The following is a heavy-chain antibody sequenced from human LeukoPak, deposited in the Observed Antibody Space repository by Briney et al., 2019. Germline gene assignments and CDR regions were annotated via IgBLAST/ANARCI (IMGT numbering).Heavy chain of an antibody. CDR2: INHSGST. V-gene: IGHV4-39*07. CDR3: GRGGAGVGNLDN. CDR1: GGSISSSSYY. Sequence: SETLSLTCTVSGGSISSSSYYWSWIRQPPGKGLEWIGEINHSGSTNYNPSLKSRVTISVDTSKNQFSLKLSSVTAADTAVYYGGRGGAGVGNLDNGGKGPRVTVSS. D-gene: IGHD1-1*01. J-gene: IGHJ4*02.